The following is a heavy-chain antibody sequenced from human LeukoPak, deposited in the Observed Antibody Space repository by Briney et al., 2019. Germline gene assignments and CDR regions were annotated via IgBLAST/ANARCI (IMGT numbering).Heavy chain of an antibody. CDR1: GYSFTSHW. CDR3: ARGPYYYDSSGYQEVAFDI. Sequence: GESLKISCKGSGYSFTSHWIGWVRQMPGKGLEWMGIIYPGDSDTRYSPSFQGQVTISADKSISTAYLQWSSLKASDTAMYYCARGPYYYDSSGYQEVAFDIWGQETMVTVSS. CDR2: IYPGDSDT. D-gene: IGHD3-22*01. J-gene: IGHJ3*02. V-gene: IGHV5-51*01.